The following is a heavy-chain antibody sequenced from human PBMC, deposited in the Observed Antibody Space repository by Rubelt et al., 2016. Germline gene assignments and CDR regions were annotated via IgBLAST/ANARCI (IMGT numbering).Heavy chain of an antibody. Sequence: QVQLQQWGAGLLKPSETLSLTCAVYGGSFSDYYWSWIRQPPGKGLEWIGEINHSGSTNYNPSLKRRVTRQVDRAKNQVSLKLSSVTAADTAVYYCASSRRDDSLTGYPTRGMDVWGQGTTVTVSS. CDR2: INHSGST. J-gene: IGHJ6*02. V-gene: IGHV4-34*01. D-gene: IGHD3-9*01. CDR1: GGSFSDYY. CDR3: ASSRRDDSLTGYPTRGMDV.